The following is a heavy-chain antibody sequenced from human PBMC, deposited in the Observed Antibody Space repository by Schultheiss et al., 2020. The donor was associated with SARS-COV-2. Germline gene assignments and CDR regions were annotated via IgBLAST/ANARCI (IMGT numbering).Heavy chain of an antibody. V-gene: IGHV3-33*06. Sequence: GGSLRLSCAASGFTFSSYGMHWVRQAPGKGLEWVAVIWYDGSNKYYADSVKGRFTISRDNSKNTLYLQMNSLRAEDTAVYYCAKDRGYSQYYFDYWGQGTLVTVSS. CDR1: GFTFSSYG. CDR2: IWYDGSNK. J-gene: IGHJ4*02. CDR3: AKDRGYSQYYFDY. D-gene: IGHD5-18*01.